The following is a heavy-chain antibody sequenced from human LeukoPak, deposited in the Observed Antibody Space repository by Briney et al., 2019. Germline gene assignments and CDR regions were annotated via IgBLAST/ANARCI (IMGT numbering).Heavy chain of an antibody. CDR1: GFTFSDYY. V-gene: IGHV3-11*04. CDR3: ATTSLGYCSGGSCPGDWFDP. D-gene: IGHD2-15*01. J-gene: IGHJ5*02. Sequence: GGSLRLSCAAFGFTFSDYYMSWIRQAPGKGLEWVSYISSSGSTIYYADSVKGRFTISRDNAKNSLYLQMNSLRAEDTAVYYCATTSLGYCSGGSCPGDWFDPWGQGTLVTVSS. CDR2: ISSSGSTI.